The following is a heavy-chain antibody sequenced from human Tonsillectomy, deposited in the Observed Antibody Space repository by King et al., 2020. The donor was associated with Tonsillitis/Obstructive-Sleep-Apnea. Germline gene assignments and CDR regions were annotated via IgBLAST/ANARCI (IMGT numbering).Heavy chain of an antibody. CDR3: ARIGVQVGHDAFDI. V-gene: IGHV5-51*01. D-gene: IGHD3-16*01. CDR2: MYPGDSDT. J-gene: IGHJ3*02. Sequence: VQLVESGAEVKKPGESLKISCKGSGYSFTTYWIGWVRQMPGKGLEWMGLMYPGDSDTRYSPSFQGQVRISVDKSISTAYLQWSSLKASDTAMYYCARIGVQVGHDAFDIWGQGTMVTVSS. CDR1: GYSFTTYW.